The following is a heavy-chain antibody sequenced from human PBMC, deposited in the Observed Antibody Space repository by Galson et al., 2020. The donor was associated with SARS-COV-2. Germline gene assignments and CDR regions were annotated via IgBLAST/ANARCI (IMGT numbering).Heavy chain of an antibody. D-gene: IGHD2-2*01. V-gene: IGHV4-4*02. CDR2: IYHSGST. J-gene: IGHJ6*03. CDR1: GGSISSSNW. CDR3: ARGLGYCSSTSCSSYYYYYMDV. Sequence: SETLSPTCAVSGGSISSSNWWSWVRQPPGKGLEWIGKIYHSGSTNYNPSLKSRVTISVDKSKNQFSLKLSSVTAADTAVYYCARGLGYCSSTSCSSYYYYYMDVWGKGTTVTVSS.